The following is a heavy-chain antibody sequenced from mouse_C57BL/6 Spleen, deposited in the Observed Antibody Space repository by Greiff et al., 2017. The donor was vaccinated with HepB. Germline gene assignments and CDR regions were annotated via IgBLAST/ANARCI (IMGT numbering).Heavy chain of an antibody. CDR1: GYTFTSYW. J-gene: IGHJ2*01. Sequence: QVQLQQPGTELVKPGASVKLSCKASGYTFTSYWMHWVKQRPGQGLEWIGNINPCNGGTNYNEKFKSKATLTVDKSSSTAYMQTSSLTSEDSAVYDCAIMFCYDSYVDYWGQGTTLTVSS. CDR2: INPCNGGT. V-gene: IGHV1-53*01. CDR3: AIMFCYDSYVDY. D-gene: IGHD2-4*01.